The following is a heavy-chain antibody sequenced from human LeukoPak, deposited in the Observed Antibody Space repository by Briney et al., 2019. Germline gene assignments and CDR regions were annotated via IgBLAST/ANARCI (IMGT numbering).Heavy chain of an antibody. CDR2: IRYDGSNK. J-gene: IGHJ6*02. D-gene: IGHD5-18*01. Sequence: PGGSLRLSCAASGSTFSSYGMHWVRQAPGKGLEWVAFIRYDGSNKYYADSVKGRFTISRDNSKNTLYLQMNSLRAEDTAVYYCAKDQGTAMVYYYYYGMDVWGQGTTVTVSS. V-gene: IGHV3-30*02. CDR1: GSTFSSYG. CDR3: AKDQGTAMVYYYYYGMDV.